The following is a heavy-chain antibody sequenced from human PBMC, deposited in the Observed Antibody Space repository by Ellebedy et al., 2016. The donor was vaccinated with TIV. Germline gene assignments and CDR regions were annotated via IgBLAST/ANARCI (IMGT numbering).Heavy chain of an antibody. J-gene: IGHJ5*02. D-gene: IGHD5-18*01. Sequence: SETLSLXXAVSGDSISSSNWWSWVRQPPGKGLEWIGEIYHSGSTNYNPSLKSRVTISVDKSKNQFSLKLSSVTAADTAVYYCARVGTAMVMNWFDPWGQGTLVTVSS. CDR3: ARVGTAMVMNWFDP. CDR1: GDSISSSNW. V-gene: IGHV4-4*02. CDR2: IYHSGST.